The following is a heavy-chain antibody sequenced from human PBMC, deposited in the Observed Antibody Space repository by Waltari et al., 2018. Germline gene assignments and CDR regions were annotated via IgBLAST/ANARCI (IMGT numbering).Heavy chain of an antibody. D-gene: IGHD6-6*01. CDR2: IRNDGSNE. Sequence: QVQFVESGGRVVQPGGSLGLSCAASESPYRNVGIQWVRQAPGKGLEGVAFIRNDGSNENYVGSVKGRFTISGENSKNTLYLHINGLRAEDTAVYYCAKDKLKRSSSWGVDYWGQGTQVTVSS. CDR3: AKDKLKRSSSWGVDY. V-gene: IGHV3-30*02. CDR1: ESPYRNVG. J-gene: IGHJ4*02.